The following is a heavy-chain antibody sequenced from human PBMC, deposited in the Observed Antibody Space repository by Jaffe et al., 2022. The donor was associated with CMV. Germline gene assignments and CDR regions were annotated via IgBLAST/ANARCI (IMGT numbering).Heavy chain of an antibody. CDR2: IWYDGSNK. Sequence: QVQLVESGGGVVQPGRSLRLSCAASGFTFSSYGMHWVRQAPGKGLEWVAVIWYDGSNKYYADSVKGRFTISRDNSKNTLYLQMNSLRAEDTAVYYCARQASSWYYYYMDVWGKGTTVTVSS. CDR3: ARQASSWYYYYMDV. CDR1: GFTFSSYG. V-gene: IGHV3-33*08. D-gene: IGHD6-13*01. J-gene: IGHJ6*03.